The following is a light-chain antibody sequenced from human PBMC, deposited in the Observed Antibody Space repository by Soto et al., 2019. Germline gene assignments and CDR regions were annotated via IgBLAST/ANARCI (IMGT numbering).Light chain of an antibody. V-gene: IGLV2-14*01. CDR1: ISDIGTFNF. J-gene: IGLJ1*01. CDR3: NSYTNTAARV. Sequence: QSALTQPASVSGSPGQSITISCTGTISDIGTFNFVSWYQQYPGKAPKLIIYGVSNRPSGISNRFSGSKSGNTASLTISGLQAEDEADYYCNSYTNTAARVFGTGTKVTVL. CDR2: GVS.